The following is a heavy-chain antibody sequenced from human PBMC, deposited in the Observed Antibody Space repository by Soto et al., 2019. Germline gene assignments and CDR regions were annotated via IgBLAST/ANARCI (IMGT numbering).Heavy chain of an antibody. V-gene: IGHV3-21*01. CDR3: ARVLIVSGYDGPLGSHDY. J-gene: IGHJ4*02. CDR2: ISSSSSYI. Sequence: PGGSLRLSCAASGFTFSSYSMNWVRQAPGKGLEWVSSISSSSSYIYYADSVKGRFTISRDNAKNSLYLQMSSLRAEDTAVYYCARVLIVSGYDGPLGSHDYWGQGTLVTVSS. D-gene: IGHD5-12*01. CDR1: GFTFSSYS.